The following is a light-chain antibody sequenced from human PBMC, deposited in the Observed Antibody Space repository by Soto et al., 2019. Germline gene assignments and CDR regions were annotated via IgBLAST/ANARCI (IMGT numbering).Light chain of an antibody. Sequence: EIVLTQSPATLSLSPGERATLSCRASQSVSSYLAWYQQKPDQAPRLLIYDASNRATGIPARFSGSGSGTDFTLTISSLEPEDFAVYYCQQRSNWPPVLTFGGGTKVDIK. CDR1: QSVSSY. CDR2: DAS. CDR3: QQRSNWPPVLT. V-gene: IGKV3-11*01. J-gene: IGKJ4*01.